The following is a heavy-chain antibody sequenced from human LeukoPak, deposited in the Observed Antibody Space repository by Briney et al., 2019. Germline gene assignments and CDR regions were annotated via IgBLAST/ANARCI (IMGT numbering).Heavy chain of an antibody. CDR3: ARDLKRGYSSGRYSWGTGSSNDF. J-gene: IGHJ4*02. V-gene: IGHV1-18*01. CDR1: GYTFTSYG. CDR2: ISPYNSNT. D-gene: IGHD6-19*01. Sequence: ASVKVSCKASGYTFTSYGISWVRQAPGQGLEWMGWISPYNSNTYYAQNLQGRVTMTTDTSTSTTYLELRSLRSDDTAVYYCARDLKRGYSSGRYSWGTGSSNDFWGQGTLVTVSS.